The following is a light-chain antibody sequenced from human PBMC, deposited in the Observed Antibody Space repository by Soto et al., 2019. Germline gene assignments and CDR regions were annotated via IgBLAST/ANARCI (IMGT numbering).Light chain of an antibody. Sequence: DIQMTQSPSTLSASVGDRVTITCRASQRLTSWLAWYQQRPGKAPQLLIFDASNLGSGVPSRFSGSGSGTEFTLTISNLQPEDFATYYCQQYDSYWSFGQGTKVEIK. V-gene: IGKV1-5*01. J-gene: IGKJ1*01. CDR2: DAS. CDR3: QQYDSYWS. CDR1: QRLTSW.